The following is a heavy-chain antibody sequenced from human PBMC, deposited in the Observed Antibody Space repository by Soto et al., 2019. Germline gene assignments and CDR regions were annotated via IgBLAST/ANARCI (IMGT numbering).Heavy chain of an antibody. CDR2: IKQDGSEK. CDR1: GFTFTTYW. J-gene: IGHJ4*02. D-gene: IGHD2-15*01. CDR3: ARRSSGRLTTAWAPLDW. V-gene: IGHV3-7*03. Sequence: GGSLRLSCAASGFTFTTYWMTWVRQAPGKGLEWVANIKQDGSEKFYVGSVRGRFTISRDNAKNSMYLQMNSLRAEDTAVYYCARRSSGRLTTAWAPLDWWGQGTLVTVSS.